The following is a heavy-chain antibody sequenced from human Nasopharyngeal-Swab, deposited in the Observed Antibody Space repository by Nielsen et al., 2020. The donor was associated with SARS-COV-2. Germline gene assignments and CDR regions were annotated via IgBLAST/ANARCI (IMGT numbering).Heavy chain of an antibody. D-gene: IGHD5-12*01. CDR2: IYPRDSDT. J-gene: IGHJ6*02. Sequence: GGSLRLSCATSGYSFTSYWIAWVRQMPGKGMEWMGFIYPRDSDTRYSPSFQGQVTNSADKSISTAYLQWSSLKASDTAMYYCVRPEGVATSFKYYFQYGMDVWGQGTMVTVPS. CDR1: GYSFTSYW. CDR3: VRPEGVATSFKYYFQYGMDV. V-gene: IGHV5-51*01.